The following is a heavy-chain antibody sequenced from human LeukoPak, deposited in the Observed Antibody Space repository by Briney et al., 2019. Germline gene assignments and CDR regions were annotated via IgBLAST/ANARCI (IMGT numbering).Heavy chain of an antibody. D-gene: IGHD3-10*01. CDR2: IYYSGNS. V-gene: IGHV4-39*01. CDR1: GGSTSSANYY. J-gene: IGHJ4*02. Sequence: SETLSLTCTVSGGSTSSANYYWGWIRQPPGKGLEWIGNIYYSGNSYYNPSLKSRVTISVDTSKNQFSLRLSSVTAADTAVYYCARQTYYYGSGSYSLIGYWGQGTLVTVSS. CDR3: ARQTYYYGSGSYSLIGY.